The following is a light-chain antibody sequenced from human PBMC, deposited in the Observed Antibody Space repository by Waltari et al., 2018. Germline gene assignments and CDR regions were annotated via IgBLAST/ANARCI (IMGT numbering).Light chain of an antibody. V-gene: IGKV3D-15*01. CDR2: GAS. CDR1: QSVSGN. CDR3: QQYYDWRRVT. J-gene: IGKJ5*01. Sequence: EIVMTQSPATLSVSPGERATLSCRASQSVSGNLAWYQQKPGQAPRLLIYGASTGATGIPARFSGSASGAEFTLTISSLQSEDSAVYYCQQYYDWRRVTFGQGTRLEIK.